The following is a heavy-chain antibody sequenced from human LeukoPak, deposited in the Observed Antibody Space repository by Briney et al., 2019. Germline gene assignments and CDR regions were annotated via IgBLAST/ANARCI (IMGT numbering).Heavy chain of an antibody. V-gene: IGHV3-23*01. Sequence: TGGSLRLSCAASGFTFSSYGMSGVRQAPGKGREGVSAISGSGGSTYYADSVKGRFTISRDNSKNTLYLQMNSLRAEDTAVYYCAAVFMVRGVMNYWGQGTLVTVSS. J-gene: IGHJ4*02. D-gene: IGHD3-10*01. CDR3: AAVFMVRGVMNY. CDR2: ISGSGGST. CDR1: GFTFSSYG.